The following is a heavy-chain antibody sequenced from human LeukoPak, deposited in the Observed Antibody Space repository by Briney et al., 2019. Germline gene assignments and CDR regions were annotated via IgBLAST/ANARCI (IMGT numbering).Heavy chain of an antibody. CDR1: GFTVSSNY. V-gene: IGHV3-7*02. D-gene: IGHD3-10*01. CDR2: INEDGGGK. J-gene: IGHJ4*02. Sequence: PGGSLRLSCSASGFTVSSNYMSWVRQAPGKGLEWVANINEDGGGKYYVDSVKGRFTISRDNAKKSLYLQMSSLRADDTGIYYCGTAEIGRGVPGYWGPGTLVTVSS. CDR3: GTAEIGRGVPGY.